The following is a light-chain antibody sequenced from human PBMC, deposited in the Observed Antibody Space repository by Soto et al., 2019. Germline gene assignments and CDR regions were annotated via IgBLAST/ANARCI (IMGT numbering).Light chain of an antibody. V-gene: IGKV1-17*01. CDR1: QVIGND. CDR3: LQYHTFPKT. Sequence: DIQMTQSPSSLSASVGDRVSITCRASQVIGNDLNWYQQKPGKAPMRLIYEASILQSGVPSRFSGSESGTEFTLTISSLQPEDFATYYCLQYHTFPKTFGQGTNVDIK. J-gene: IGKJ1*01. CDR2: EAS.